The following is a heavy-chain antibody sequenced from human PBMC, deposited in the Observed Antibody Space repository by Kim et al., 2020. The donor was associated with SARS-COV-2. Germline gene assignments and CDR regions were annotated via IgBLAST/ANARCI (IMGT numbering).Heavy chain of an antibody. Sequence: ASVKVSCKASGYTFTSYGISWVRQAPGQGLEWMGWISAYNGNTNYAQKLQGRVTMTTDTSTSTAYMELRSLRSDDTAVYYCARETPRRFGYYDAFDIWGQGTMVTVSS. J-gene: IGHJ3*02. V-gene: IGHV1-18*01. CDR3: ARETPRRFGYYDAFDI. CDR1: GYTFTSYG. D-gene: IGHD3-10*01. CDR2: ISAYNGNT.